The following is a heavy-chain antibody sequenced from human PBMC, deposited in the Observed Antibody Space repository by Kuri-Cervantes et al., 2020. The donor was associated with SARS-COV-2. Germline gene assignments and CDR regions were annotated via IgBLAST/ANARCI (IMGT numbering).Heavy chain of an antibody. CDR1: GFTFSSYA. CDR2: ISGSAVRT. D-gene: IGHD3-10*01. V-gene: IGHV3-23*01. Sequence: LSLTCAASGFTFSSYAMSWVRQAPGKGLEWVSTISGSAVRTSYADSVKGRFTISRDNSKNTLYLQMNSLRAEDTAVYYCAKDYYGSGPGYFDYWGQGTLVTVSS. CDR3: AKDYYGSGPGYFDY. J-gene: IGHJ4*02.